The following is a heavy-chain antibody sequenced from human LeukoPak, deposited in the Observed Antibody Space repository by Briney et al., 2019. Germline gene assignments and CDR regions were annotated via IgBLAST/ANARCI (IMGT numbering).Heavy chain of an antibody. V-gene: IGHV3-23*01. Sequence: GGTLRLSCAASGFTFSSYGMSWVRQAPGKGLEWVSAISGSGGSTYYADSVKGRFTISRDNSKNTLYLQMNSLRAEDTAVYYCAKLPYYYGSGTMDVWGKGTTVTVSS. CDR2: ISGSGGST. CDR1: GFTFSSYG. CDR3: AKLPYYYGSGTMDV. D-gene: IGHD3-10*01. J-gene: IGHJ6*03.